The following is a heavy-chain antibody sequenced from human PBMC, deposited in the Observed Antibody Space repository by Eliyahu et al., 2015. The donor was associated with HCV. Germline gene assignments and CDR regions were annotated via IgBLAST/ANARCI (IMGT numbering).Heavy chain of an antibody. CDR1: XFTFSSYA. J-gene: IGHJ4*02. CDR3: ATLNDY. CDR2: ITGSGGST. V-gene: IGHV3-23*01. Sequence: EVQLLESGGGLVQXGGSLRLSCAXSXFTFSSYAXXWVRQAPGKGLGWVSVITGSGGSTNYADSVKGRFTISRDNSKNTLYLQMNSLRAEDTAIYYCATLNDYWGQGTLVTVSS.